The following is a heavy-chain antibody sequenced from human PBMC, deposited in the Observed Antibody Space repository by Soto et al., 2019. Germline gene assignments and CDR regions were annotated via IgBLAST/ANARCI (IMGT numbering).Heavy chain of an antibody. D-gene: IGHD3-3*01. Sequence: ESLKISCQGSGYTFTGYWIAWVRQMPGKGLELMGIIYPSDSDTRYRPSFQGQVTISADKSISSAYLQWSSLRASDTAMYYCARGGVSTRTFDYWGQGTPVTVSS. CDR2: IYPSDSDT. CDR1: GYTFTGYW. V-gene: IGHV5-51*01. J-gene: IGHJ4*02. CDR3: ARGGVSTRTFDY.